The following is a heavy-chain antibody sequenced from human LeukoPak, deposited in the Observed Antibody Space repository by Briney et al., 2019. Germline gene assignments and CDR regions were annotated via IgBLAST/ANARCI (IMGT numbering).Heavy chain of an antibody. CDR2: INPNSGGT. D-gene: IGHD6-19*01. CDR1: GYTFTRYF. J-gene: IGHJ4*02. V-gene: IGHV1-2*02. CDR3: ARVQPRGSSGWYGIDY. Sequence: ASLKISCKASGYTFTRYFMHWGRQAPGHRVERMGGINPNSGGTNYAQTFQGRVTMTRDTSISTAYMELSRLKSDDTAVYYCARVQPRGSSGWYGIDYWGQGTLVTVSS.